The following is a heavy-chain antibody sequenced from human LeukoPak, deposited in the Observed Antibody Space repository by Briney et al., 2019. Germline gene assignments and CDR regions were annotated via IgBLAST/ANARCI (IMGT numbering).Heavy chain of an antibody. CDR2: MYTSATT. D-gene: IGHD2-21*02. V-gene: IGHV4-4*07. Sequence: ASETLSLTCTVSGGSISDYYWSWIRQPAGKGLEWIGRMYTSATTDYNPSLKSRVTMSVDTSKNHFSLRLSSVTAADTAVYYCARTAKAYKNDCDAFDYWGQGILVTVSS. CDR1: GGSISDYY. CDR3: ARTAKAYKNDCDAFDY. J-gene: IGHJ4*02.